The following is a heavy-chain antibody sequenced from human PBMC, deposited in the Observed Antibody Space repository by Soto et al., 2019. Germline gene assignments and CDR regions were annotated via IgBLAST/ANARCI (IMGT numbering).Heavy chain of an antibody. CDR1: GFTFSDHY. CDR2: TRDKTNSYTT. Sequence: LRLSCAASGFTFSDHYMDWVRQAPGKGLEWVGRTRDKTNSYTTEYAASVKGRFTISRDDSKSSLYLQMNSLKTEDTAVYYCARATVGTYYFDYWGQGTLVTVSS. CDR3: ARATVGTYYFDY. D-gene: IGHD3-16*01. J-gene: IGHJ4*02. V-gene: IGHV3-72*01.